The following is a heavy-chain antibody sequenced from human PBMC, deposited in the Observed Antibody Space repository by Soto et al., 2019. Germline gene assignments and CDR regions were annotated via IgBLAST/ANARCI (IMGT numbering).Heavy chain of an antibody. D-gene: IGHD4-17*01. CDR1: GGTFSSYT. CDR3: ARTPAGDYYYYGMDV. CDR2: IIPILGIA. Sequence: SVKVSCKASGGTFSSYTISWVRQAPGQGLEWMGRIIPILGIANYAQKFQGRVTITADKSTSTAYMELSSLRSEDTAVYYCARTPAGDYYYYGMDVWGQGTTVTVSS. V-gene: IGHV1-69*02. J-gene: IGHJ6*02.